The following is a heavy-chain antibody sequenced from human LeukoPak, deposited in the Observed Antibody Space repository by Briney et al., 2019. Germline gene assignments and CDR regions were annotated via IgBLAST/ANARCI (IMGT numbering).Heavy chain of an antibody. CDR3: AKDRDGSGSYPNWFDP. CDR2: ISDSGGST. D-gene: IGHD3-10*01. Sequence: PGGSLRLSCAASGFTFSSYAMSWVRQAPGKGLEWVSAISDSGGSTYYADSVKGRFTISRDNSKNTLYLQMNSVRAEDTAVYYCAKDRDGSGSYPNWFDPWGQGTLVTVSS. CDR1: GFTFSSYA. J-gene: IGHJ5*02. V-gene: IGHV3-23*01.